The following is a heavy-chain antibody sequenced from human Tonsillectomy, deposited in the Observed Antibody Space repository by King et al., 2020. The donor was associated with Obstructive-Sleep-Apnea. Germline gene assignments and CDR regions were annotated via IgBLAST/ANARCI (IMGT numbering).Heavy chain of an antibody. Sequence: VQLVQSGAEVKKPGASVKVSCKASGYTFTNYGISWVRQGPGQGLEWMGWISGYNGKTHYAQRFQGRVTMTTDTSTTTAYMEVKSLRSDDTALYYCARGQREGGLEGFDYWGQGTLVTVSS. V-gene: IGHV1-18*04. CDR1: GYTFTNYG. J-gene: IGHJ4*02. CDR2: ISGYNGKT. D-gene: IGHD1-26*01. CDR3: ARGQREGGLEGFDY.